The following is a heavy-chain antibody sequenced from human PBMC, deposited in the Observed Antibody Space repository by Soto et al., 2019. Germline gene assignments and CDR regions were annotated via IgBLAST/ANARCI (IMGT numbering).Heavy chain of an antibody. CDR3: SREGGSGSPHWYFDV. V-gene: IGHV4-30-2*01. Sequence: QLQLQESGSGLVKPSQSLSLTCAVSGGSIRSGGYSWSWLRQPPGKGLEWIGYIFHSGSTYYNRSLKSRVTITVEGSKPHFSMELRSVTAADTAVYYCSREGGSGSPHWYFDVWGRGTLVTVSS. CDR1: GGSIRSGGYS. D-gene: IGHD1-26*01. J-gene: IGHJ2*01. CDR2: IFHSGST.